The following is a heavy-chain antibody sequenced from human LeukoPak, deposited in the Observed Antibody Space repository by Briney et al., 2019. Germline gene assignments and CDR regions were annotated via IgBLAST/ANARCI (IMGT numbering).Heavy chain of an antibody. Sequence: PSETLSLTCAVYGGSFSGYYWSWIRQPPGKGLEWIGEINHSGSTNYNPSLKSRVTISVDTSKNQFSLKLSSVTAADTAVYYCARTYNWNYYYYYHMDVWGKGTTVTVSS. D-gene: IGHD1-20*01. J-gene: IGHJ6*03. V-gene: IGHV4-34*01. CDR3: ARTYNWNYYYYYHMDV. CDR1: GGSFSGYY. CDR2: INHSGST.